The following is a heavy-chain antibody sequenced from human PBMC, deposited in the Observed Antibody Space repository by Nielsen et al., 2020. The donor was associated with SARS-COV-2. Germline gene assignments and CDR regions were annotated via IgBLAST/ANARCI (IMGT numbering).Heavy chain of an antibody. J-gene: IGHJ4*02. CDR2: LSWSGGKI. CDR1: GFTFSDYY. V-gene: IGHV3-9*01. Sequence: GGSLRLSCAASGFTFSDYYMSWIRQAPGKGLEWVSGLSWSGGKIDYADSVKGRFTISRDNAKNSLYLQMNSVRTEDTALYYCVRDKGLIAAAGHYFDFWGQGTLVTVSS. CDR3: VRDKGLIAAAGHYFDF. D-gene: IGHD6-13*01.